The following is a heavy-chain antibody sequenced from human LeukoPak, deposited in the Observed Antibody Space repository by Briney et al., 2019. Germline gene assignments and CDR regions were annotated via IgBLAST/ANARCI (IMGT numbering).Heavy chain of an antibody. D-gene: IGHD3-22*01. V-gene: IGHV1-3*01. CDR3: ARGSRNYYDSSGYYFNY. J-gene: IGHJ4*02. CDR1: GYTFTSYA. CDR2: INAGNGNT. Sequence: ASVTVSCTASGYTFTSYAMHWVRQAPGQRLEWMGWINAGNGNTKYSQKFQGRVTITRDTSASTAYMELSSLRSEDTAVYYCARGSRNYYDSSGYYFNYWGQGTLVTVSS.